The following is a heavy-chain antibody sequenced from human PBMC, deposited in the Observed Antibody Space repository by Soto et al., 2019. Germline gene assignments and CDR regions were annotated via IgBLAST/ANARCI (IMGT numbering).Heavy chain of an antibody. CDR3: AKDQYGSGSSYYGMDV. J-gene: IGHJ6*02. Sequence: PGGSLRLSCAASGFTFSSYAMSWVRQAPGKGLECVSAISGSGGSTYYADSVKGRFTISRDNSKNTLYLQMNSLRAEDTAVYYCAKDQYGSGSSYYGMDVWGQGTTVTVSS. CDR1: GFTFSSYA. D-gene: IGHD3-10*01. V-gene: IGHV3-23*01. CDR2: ISGSGGST.